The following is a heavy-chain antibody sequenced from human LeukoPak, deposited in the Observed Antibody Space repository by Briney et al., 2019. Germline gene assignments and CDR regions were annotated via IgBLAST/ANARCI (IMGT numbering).Heavy chain of an antibody. CDR3: ARRSYDGSGYYYVDY. D-gene: IGHD3-22*01. CDR2: ISSGGST. J-gene: IGHJ4*02. V-gene: IGHV4-39*01. CDR1: GGSISSGGYY. Sequence: SQTLSLTCTVSGGSISSGGYYWGWIRQPPGKGLEWIGSISSGGSTHYIPSLKSRVTISVDTSKNQFSLKLSSVTAADTAVYYCARRSYDGSGYYYVDYRGQGTLVTVSS.